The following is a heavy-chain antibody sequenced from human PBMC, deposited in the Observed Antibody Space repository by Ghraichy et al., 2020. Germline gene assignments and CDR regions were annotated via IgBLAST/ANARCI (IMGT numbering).Heavy chain of an antibody. CDR1: GGSISSGGYY. Sequence: SETLSLTCTVSGGSISSGGYYWSWIRQHPGKGLEWIGYIYYSGSTYYNPSLRSRVTISVDTSKNQLSLKLSSVTAADTAVYYCARGGCSGGSCYAEILNFDYWGQGTLVTVSS. J-gene: IGHJ4*02. D-gene: IGHD2-15*01. CDR2: IYYSGST. CDR3: ARGGCSGGSCYAEILNFDY. V-gene: IGHV4-31*03.